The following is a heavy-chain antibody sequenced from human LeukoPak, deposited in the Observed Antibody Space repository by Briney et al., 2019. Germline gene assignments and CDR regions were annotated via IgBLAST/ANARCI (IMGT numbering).Heavy chain of an antibody. CDR1: GFTFSNAW. D-gene: IGHD2-2*01. CDR2: IKSKTDGGTT. Sequence: GGSLRLSCADSGFTFSNAWMSWVRQAPGKELEWVGRIKSKTDGGTTDYAAPVKGRFTISRDDSKNTLYLQMNSLKTEDTAVYYCTTYCSSTSCYPDYWGQGTLVTVSS. J-gene: IGHJ4*02. CDR3: TTYCSSTSCYPDY. V-gene: IGHV3-15*01.